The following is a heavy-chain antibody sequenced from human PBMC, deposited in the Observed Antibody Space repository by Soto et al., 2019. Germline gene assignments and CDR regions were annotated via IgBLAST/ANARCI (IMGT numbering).Heavy chain of an antibody. V-gene: IGHV3-23*01. D-gene: IGHD5-12*01. CDR1: GFTFSSYA. CDR2: ISGGGGST. J-gene: IGHJ5*02. Sequence: GGSLRLSCAASGFTFSSYAMSWVRQAPGKGLEWVSAISGGGGSTYYADSVKGRFTISRDNSKNTLYLQMNSLRAEDTAVYYCAKVGGRAGRDGYNSRKNWFDPWGQGTLVTVSS. CDR3: AKVGGRAGRDGYNSRKNWFDP.